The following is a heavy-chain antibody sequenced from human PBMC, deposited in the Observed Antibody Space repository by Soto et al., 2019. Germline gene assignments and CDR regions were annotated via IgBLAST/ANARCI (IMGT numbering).Heavy chain of an antibody. Sequence: QVQLQESGPGLVKPSQTLSLTCTVSGGSISSGGYYWSWIRQHPGKGLEWIGYIYYSGSTYYNPSLTSRVTISVDTSKNQFSLKLSSVTAADTAVYYCARGGPLGATTFRAFDIWGQGTMVTVSS. CDR1: GGSISSGGYY. J-gene: IGHJ3*02. V-gene: IGHV4-31*03. CDR2: IYYSGST. D-gene: IGHD1-26*01. CDR3: ARGGPLGATTFRAFDI.